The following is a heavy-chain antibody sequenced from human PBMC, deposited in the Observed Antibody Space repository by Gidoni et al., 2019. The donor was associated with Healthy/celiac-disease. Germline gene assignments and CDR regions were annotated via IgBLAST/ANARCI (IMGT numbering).Heavy chain of an antibody. Sequence: QVQLVESGGGLVKPGGSLRLSCAASGFTFSDYYMSWIRQAPGKGLEWVSYISSSSSYTNYADSVKGRFTISRDNAKNSLYLQMNSLRAEDTAVYYCARGGEGITMVRGVMFFDYWGQGTLVTVSS. D-gene: IGHD3-10*01. V-gene: IGHV3-11*05. J-gene: IGHJ4*02. CDR2: ISSSSSYT. CDR1: GFTFSDYY. CDR3: ARGGEGITMVRGVMFFDY.